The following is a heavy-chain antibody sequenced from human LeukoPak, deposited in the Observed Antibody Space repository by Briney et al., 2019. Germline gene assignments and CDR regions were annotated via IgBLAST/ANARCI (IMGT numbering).Heavy chain of an antibody. D-gene: IGHD3-22*01. Sequence: PSETPSLTCTVSGGSISSGGYYWSWIRQHPGKGLEWIGYIYYSGSTYYNPSLKSRVTISVDTSKNQFSLKLSPVTAADTAVYYCARTTDSSGYYDWGQGTLVTVSS. V-gene: IGHV4-31*03. CDR3: ARTTDSSGYYD. CDR2: IYYSGST. J-gene: IGHJ4*02. CDR1: GGSISSGGYY.